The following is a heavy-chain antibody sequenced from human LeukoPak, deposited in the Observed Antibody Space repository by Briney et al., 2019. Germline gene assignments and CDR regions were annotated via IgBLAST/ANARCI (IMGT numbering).Heavy chain of an antibody. CDR1: GFTFDDYA. V-gene: IGHV3-9*01. CDR2: ISWNSGSI. Sequence: GGSLRLSCAASGFTFDDYAMHWVRQAPGKGLEWVSGISWNSGSIGYADSVKGRFTISRDNAKNSLYLQMNSLRAEDTALYYCAKMLGLGAGSDAFDIWGQGTMVTVSS. CDR3: AKMLGLGAGSDAFDI. D-gene: IGHD2-2*01. J-gene: IGHJ3*02.